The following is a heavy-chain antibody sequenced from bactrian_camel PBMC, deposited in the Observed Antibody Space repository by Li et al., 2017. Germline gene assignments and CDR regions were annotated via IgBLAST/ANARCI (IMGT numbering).Heavy chain of an antibody. J-gene: IGHJ4*01. CDR2: IRRSGGET. V-gene: IGHV3-3*01. D-gene: IGHD7*01. CDR1: GHSRGSNC. Sequence: QLVESGGGSVQTGGSLRLSCVVSGHSRGSNCVGWYRLPPGRAPAEREGIAAIRRSGGETWYAGSAKGRFTISQDKGKNTVYLLMNSLKPDDSGTYYCAYESGTTPDLCRRRGPGGYFGQGTQVTVS.